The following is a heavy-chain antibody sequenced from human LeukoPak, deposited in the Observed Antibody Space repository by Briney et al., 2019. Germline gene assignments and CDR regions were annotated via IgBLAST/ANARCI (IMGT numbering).Heavy chain of an antibody. V-gene: IGHV4-59*01. Sequence: SETLSLTCTVSGGSISSYYWSWIRQPPGKGLEWIGYIYYSGSTNYNPSLKSRVTISVDTPKNQFSLKLSSVTAADTAVYYCARSVVAGLNWFDPWGQGTLVTVSS. D-gene: IGHD6-19*01. CDR1: GGSISSYY. CDR3: ARSVVAGLNWFDP. J-gene: IGHJ5*02. CDR2: IYYSGST.